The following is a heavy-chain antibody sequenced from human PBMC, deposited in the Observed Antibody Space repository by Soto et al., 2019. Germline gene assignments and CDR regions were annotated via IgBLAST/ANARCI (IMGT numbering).Heavy chain of an antibody. CDR3: ARDNWIQNDYYYYGMDV. D-gene: IGHD1-20*01. CDR2: IYYSGST. V-gene: IGHV4-61*01. CDR1: GGSVSSGSYY. J-gene: IGHJ6*02. Sequence: SETLSLTCTVSGGSVSSGSYYWSWIRQPPGKGLEWIGYIYYSGSTNYNPSLKSRVTISVDTSKNQFSLKLSSVTAADTAVYYCARDNWIQNDYYYYGMDVWGQGTTVTVSS.